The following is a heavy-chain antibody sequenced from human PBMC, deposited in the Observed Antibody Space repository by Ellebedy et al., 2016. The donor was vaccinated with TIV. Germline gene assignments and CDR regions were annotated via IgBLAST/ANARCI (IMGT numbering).Heavy chain of an antibody. V-gene: IGHV1-18*04. CDR3: ARDGYYYDSSDLYYFDY. CDR2: ISAYNGNT. J-gene: IGHJ4*02. Sequence: ASVKVSXKASGYTFTSYGISWVRQAPGQGLEWMGWISAYNGNTNYAQKLQGRVTMTTDTSTSTAYMELRSLRSDDTAVYYCARDGYYYDSSDLYYFDYWGQGTLVTVSS. CDR1: GYTFTSYG. D-gene: IGHD3-22*01.